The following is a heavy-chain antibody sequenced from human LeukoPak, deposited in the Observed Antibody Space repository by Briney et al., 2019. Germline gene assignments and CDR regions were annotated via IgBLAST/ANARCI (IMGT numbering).Heavy chain of an antibody. CDR2: ICVSGGST. Sequence: PGGSLRLSCAASGFTFSSYAMSWVRPAPGKGLEWVSAICVSGGSTYYADSVKGRFTISRDNSKNTLYLQMNSLRAEDTAVYYCAKGLRYYGAWGQGTLVTVSS. CDR3: AKGLRYYGA. V-gene: IGHV3-23*01. D-gene: IGHD3-10*01. CDR1: GFTFSSYA. J-gene: IGHJ4*02.